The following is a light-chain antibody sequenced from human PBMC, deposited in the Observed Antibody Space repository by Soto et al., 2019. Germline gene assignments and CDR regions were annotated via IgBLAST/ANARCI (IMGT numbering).Light chain of an antibody. V-gene: IGLV2-23*01. Sequence: QAVVTQPASVSGSPGQSITISCTGTSSDVGSYNLVSWYQQRPGKAPKLMIYEGSKRPSGVSNRFSGSKSGNTASLTISGLQAEDEADYYCCSYAGSRTYVFGTGTKLTVL. CDR2: EGS. CDR3: CSYAGSRTYV. CDR1: SSDVGSYNL. J-gene: IGLJ1*01.